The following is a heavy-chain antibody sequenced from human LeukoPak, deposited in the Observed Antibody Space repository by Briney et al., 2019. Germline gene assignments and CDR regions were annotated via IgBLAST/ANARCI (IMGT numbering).Heavy chain of an antibody. Sequence: GGSLRLSCAASGFTFSSYAMSWVRQAPGKGLEWVSAISGSGGSTYYADSVKGRFTISRDNSKNTLYLQMNSLRAEDTAVYYCAKLARTGVTTDLSRTQNWFDPWGQGTLVTVSS. D-gene: IGHD3-10*01. CDR2: ISGSGGST. V-gene: IGHV3-23*01. CDR3: AKLARTGVTTDLSRTQNWFDP. J-gene: IGHJ5*02. CDR1: GFTFSSYA.